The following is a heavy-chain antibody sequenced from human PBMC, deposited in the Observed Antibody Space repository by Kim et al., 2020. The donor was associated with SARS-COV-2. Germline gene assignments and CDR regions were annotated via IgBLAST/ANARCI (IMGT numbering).Heavy chain of an antibody. Sequence: GGSLRLSCTASGFTLSRYVMHWVRQAPGRGLEDVSAISKNGGSTFYANSVKGRFTISTDNSKNTLYLQMGSLRPEDTAVYYCARATNVIDWGQGTLVTVS. CDR1: GFTLSRYV. D-gene: IGHD3-16*02. CDR2: ISKNGGST. V-gene: IGHV3-64*01. CDR3: ARATNVID. J-gene: IGHJ4*02.